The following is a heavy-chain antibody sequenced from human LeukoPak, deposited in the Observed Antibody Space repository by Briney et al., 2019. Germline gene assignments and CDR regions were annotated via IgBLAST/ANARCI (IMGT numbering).Heavy chain of an antibody. J-gene: IGHJ3*02. CDR3: ARGHYDSTGPYDPFDI. V-gene: IGHV4-59*08. CDR1: GGSISNYY. Sequence: SETLSLTCSVSGGSISNYYWSWIRQPPGKTLEWIGYISYSGSTNYNPSLKSRVTISADTSKNQFSLKLSSVTAADTAVYYCARGHYDSTGPYDPFDIWGQGTMVTVSS. CDR2: ISYSGST. D-gene: IGHD3-22*01.